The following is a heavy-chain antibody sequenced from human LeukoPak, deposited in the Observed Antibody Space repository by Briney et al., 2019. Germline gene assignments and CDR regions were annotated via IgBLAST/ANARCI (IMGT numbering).Heavy chain of an antibody. CDR1: GGSISRYA. Sequence: PSETLSLTCSVSGGSISRYAWSWLRKPPGTGLEWIGQIYSSGSTDYNPSLKSRVSISMDSSENQFSLKLSSPTAADTAVYYCARIIRGSFSSLGYMDVWGKGTTVTVSS. D-gene: IGHD3-10*01. J-gene: IGHJ6*03. V-gene: IGHV4-59*01. CDR2: IYSSGST. CDR3: ARIIRGSFSSLGYMDV.